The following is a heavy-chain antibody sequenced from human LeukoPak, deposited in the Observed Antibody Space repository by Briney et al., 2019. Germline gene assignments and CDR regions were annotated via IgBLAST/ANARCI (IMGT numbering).Heavy chain of an antibody. CDR1: GFTSSDYW. Sequence: GGSLRLSCAASGFTSSDYWIHWVRQAPAKGLVWVSRVNADGSITNYADSVKGRFSISRDNAKNTLYLQMSSLRAEDTAVYYCARDRGPRTGFMVREAYDYWGQGTLVTVSS. CDR3: ARDRGPRTGFMVREAYDY. J-gene: IGHJ4*02. V-gene: IGHV3-74*01. CDR2: VNADGSIT. D-gene: IGHD3-10*01.